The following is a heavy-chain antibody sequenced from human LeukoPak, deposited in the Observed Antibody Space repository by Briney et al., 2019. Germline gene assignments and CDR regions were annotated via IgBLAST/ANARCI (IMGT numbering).Heavy chain of an antibody. CDR2: IIPILGIA. CDR1: GGTFSSYA. CDR3: ARGASRLAAAGTEGY. V-gene: IGHV1-69*04. D-gene: IGHD6-13*01. J-gene: IGHJ4*02. Sequence: SVKVSCKASGGTFSSYAISWVRQAPGQGLEWMGRIIPILGIANYAQKFQGRVTITADKSTSTAYMELSSLRSEDTAVYYCARGASRLAAAGTEGYWGQGTLVTVSS.